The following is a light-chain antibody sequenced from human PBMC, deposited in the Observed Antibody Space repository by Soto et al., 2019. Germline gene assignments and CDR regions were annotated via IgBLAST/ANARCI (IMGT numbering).Light chain of an antibody. CDR1: QSVSSIY. J-gene: IGKJ1*01. Sequence: EIVLTQSPGTLSLSPGERANLSCRASQSVSSIYLAWYQQKPGQAPRLLIYGASSRATGIPDRFSGSGSGTDFTLTISRLEPEDFAVYYCQQYGSSPPWTFGQGTKVDIK. V-gene: IGKV3-20*01. CDR3: QQYGSSPPWT. CDR2: GAS.